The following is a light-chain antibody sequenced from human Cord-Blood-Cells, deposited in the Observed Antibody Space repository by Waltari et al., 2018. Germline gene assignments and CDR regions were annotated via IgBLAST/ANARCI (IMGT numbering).Light chain of an antibody. V-gene: IGKV3-11*01. CDR3: QQRSNWPIT. Sequence: EIVLTHYPSTLSLSPGERATLSCRASQSVRSYLAWYQQKPGQAPRLLIYDASTRATGIPARFSGSGSGTDFTLTISSLEPEAFAVYYCQQRSNWPITFGQGTRLEIK. CDR2: DAS. CDR1: QSVRSY. J-gene: IGKJ5*01.